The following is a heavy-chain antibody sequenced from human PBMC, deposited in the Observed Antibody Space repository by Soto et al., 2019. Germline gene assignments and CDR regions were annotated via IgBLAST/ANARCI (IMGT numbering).Heavy chain of an antibody. CDR3: TRHRDYCSGGSCYTPDFDY. Sequence: EVQLVESGGGLVQPGGSLKLSCAASGFTFSGSAMHWVRQASGKGLEWVGRIRSKANSYATAYAASVKGRFTISRDDSKNTAYLRMNSLKTEDTAVYYCTRHRDYCSGGSCYTPDFDYWGQGTVVTVSS. CDR1: GFTFSGSA. D-gene: IGHD2-15*01. V-gene: IGHV3-73*02. J-gene: IGHJ4*02. CDR2: IRSKANSYAT.